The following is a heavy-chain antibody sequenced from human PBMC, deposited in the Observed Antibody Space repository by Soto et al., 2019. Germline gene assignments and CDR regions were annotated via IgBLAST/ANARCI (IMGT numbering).Heavy chain of an antibody. CDR2: IYYSGHT. V-gene: IGHV4-59*01. D-gene: IGHD6-19*01. CDR1: GGSIRRYY. CDR3: ARALTVAGYYFDY. Sequence: ASETPSPPRTVSGGSIRRYYWRRVPVPPGKGLEWIGYIYYSGHTSYNPSLKSRVTISIDTSKNQFSLKLSSVTVADTAVYYCARALTVAGYYFDYWGQGALVTVSS. J-gene: IGHJ4*02.